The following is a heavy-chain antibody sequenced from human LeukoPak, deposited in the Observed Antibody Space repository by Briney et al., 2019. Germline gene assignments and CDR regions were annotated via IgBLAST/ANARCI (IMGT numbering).Heavy chain of an antibody. CDR3: ASFFSMVRGVPFDY. CDR1: GYSISSGYY. J-gene: IGHJ4*02. V-gene: IGHV4-38-2*01. Sequence: PSETLSLTCAVSGYSISSGYYWGWIRQPPGKGLEWIGSIYHSGSTYYNPSLESRVTISVDTSKNRFSLKLSSVTAADTAVYYCASFFSMVRGVPFDYWGQGTLVTVSS. CDR2: IYHSGST. D-gene: IGHD3-10*01.